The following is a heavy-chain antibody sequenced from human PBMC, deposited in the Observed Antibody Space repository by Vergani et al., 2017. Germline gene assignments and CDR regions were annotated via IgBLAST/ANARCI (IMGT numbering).Heavy chain of an antibody. V-gene: IGHV2-5*01. J-gene: IGHJ4*02. CDR2: IYWNDDK. CDR1: GLSLSTNGVG. CDR3: ARASYDFWSGHSLVY. Sequence: QITLRESGPTLVRPTQSLTLTCTFSGLSLSTNGVGVGWIRKPPGKALEWLGFIYWNDDKRYSPTLKRRLTITKDTPKTQVVLTMTNMDPVDTATYYCARASYDFWSGHSLVYWGQGTLVTVSS. D-gene: IGHD3-3*01.